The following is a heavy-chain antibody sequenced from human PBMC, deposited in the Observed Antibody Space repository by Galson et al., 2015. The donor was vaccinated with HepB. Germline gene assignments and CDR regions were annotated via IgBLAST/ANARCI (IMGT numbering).Heavy chain of an antibody. Sequence: SLRLSCAASGFTFSSYGMHWVRQAPGKGLEWVAFIRYDGSNKYYADSVKGRFTISRDNSKNTLYLQMNSLRAEDTAVYYCAKALTTMTTPGYYYYGMDVWGQGTTVTVSS. V-gene: IGHV3-30*02. J-gene: IGHJ6*02. CDR1: GFTFSSYG. CDR2: IRYDGSNK. CDR3: AKALTTMTTPGYYYYGMDV. D-gene: IGHD4-17*01.